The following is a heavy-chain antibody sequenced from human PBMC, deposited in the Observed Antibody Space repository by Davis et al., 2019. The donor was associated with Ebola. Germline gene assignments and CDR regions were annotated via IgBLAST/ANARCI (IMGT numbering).Heavy chain of an antibody. CDR3: ARRVEMTIGGSYNWIDP. D-gene: IGHD1-26*01. V-gene: IGHV4-59*08. J-gene: IGHJ5*02. CDR2: VYYSGTT. CDR1: GGSISTHY. Sequence: PSETLSLTCTVSGGSISTHYWNWIRQPPGKGLEWIGYVYYSGTTNYNPSLKSRVTMSVDTSKNKFALSLSSVTAADTAVYYCARRVEMTIGGSYNWIDPWGQGTLATVSS.